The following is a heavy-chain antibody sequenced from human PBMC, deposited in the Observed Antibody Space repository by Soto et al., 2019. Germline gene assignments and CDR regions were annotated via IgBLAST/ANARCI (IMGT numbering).Heavy chain of an antibody. CDR3: AGDHRLPSSGWDPFDY. CDR2: IIPIFGTA. CDR1: GGTFSSYA. Sequence: QVQLVQSGAEVKKPGSSVKVSCKASGGTFSSYAISWVRQAPGQGLEWMGGIIPIFGTANYAQKFQGRVTITADESTSTAYMELSSLRSEDTAVYYCAGDHRLPSSGWDPFDYWGQGPLVTVSS. J-gene: IGHJ4*02. D-gene: IGHD6-19*01. V-gene: IGHV1-69*01.